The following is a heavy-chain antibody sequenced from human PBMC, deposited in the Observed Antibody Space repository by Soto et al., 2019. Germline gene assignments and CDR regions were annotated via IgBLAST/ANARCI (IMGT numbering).Heavy chain of an antibody. Sequence: PSETLSLTCTVSGGSISSYYWSWIRQPPGKGLEWIGYIYYSGSTNYNPSLKSRVTISVDTSKNQFSLKLSSVTAADTAVYYCARDLRAYCGADCYSLVYWGQGPLVPVYS. D-gene: IGHD2-21*02. J-gene: IGHJ4*02. CDR3: ARDLRAYCGADCYSLVY. CDR1: GGSISSYY. V-gene: IGHV4-59*01. CDR2: IYYSGST.